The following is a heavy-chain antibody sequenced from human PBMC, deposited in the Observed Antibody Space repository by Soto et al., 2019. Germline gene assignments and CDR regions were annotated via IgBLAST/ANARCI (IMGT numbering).Heavy chain of an antibody. J-gene: IGHJ4*02. Sequence: EVQLVESGGGLVQPEGSPRLSCAAYGFTFSDHYMEWVRQAPGKGLDWVGRIKNKANSYTTEYAAPVKGRFIISRDDSKESVFLQMNRLKSDDTAVYYCTRVRLGSRRSSDYLGQGILVTGSS. D-gene: IGHD6-19*01. CDR1: GFTFSDHY. CDR2: IKNKANSYTT. CDR3: TRVRLGSRRSSDY. V-gene: IGHV3-72*01.